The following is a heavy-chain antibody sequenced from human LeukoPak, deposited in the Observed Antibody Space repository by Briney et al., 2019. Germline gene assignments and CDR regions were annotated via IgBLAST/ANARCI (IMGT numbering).Heavy chain of an antibody. J-gene: IGHJ4*02. CDR3: AKAAIRYTTRWNNFDY. CDR2: ISSSSSYI. D-gene: IGHD2-2*02. V-gene: IGHV3-21*04. Sequence: PGGSLRLSCAASGFTFSSYSMNWVRQAPGKGLEWVSSISSSSSYIYYADSVKGRFTISRDNAKNSLYLQMNSLRAEDSAFYYCAKAAIRYTTRWNNFDYWGQGTLVTVSS. CDR1: GFTFSSYS.